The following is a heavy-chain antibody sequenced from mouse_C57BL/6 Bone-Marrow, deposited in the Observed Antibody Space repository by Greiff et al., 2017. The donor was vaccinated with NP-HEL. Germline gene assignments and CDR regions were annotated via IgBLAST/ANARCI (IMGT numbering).Heavy chain of an antibody. CDR1: GYSITSGYY. Sequence: EVQLQESGPGLVKPSQSLSLTCSVTGYSITSGYYWNWIRQFPGNKLEWMGYISYDGSNNYNPSLKNRISITRDTSKNQFFLKLNSVTTEDTATYYCARLRGLGPFAYWGQGTLVTVSA. V-gene: IGHV3-6*01. CDR3: ARLRGLGPFAY. J-gene: IGHJ3*01. D-gene: IGHD4-1*01. CDR2: ISYDGSN.